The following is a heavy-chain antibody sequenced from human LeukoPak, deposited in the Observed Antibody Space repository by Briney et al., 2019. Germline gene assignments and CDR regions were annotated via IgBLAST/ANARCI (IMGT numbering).Heavy chain of an antibody. V-gene: IGHV4-34*01. CDR1: GGSFSGYY. J-gene: IGHJ4*02. D-gene: IGHD3-16*02. Sequence: PSETLSLTCDVYGGSFSGYYWSWIRQPPGKGLEWIGEINHSGSTNYNPSLKSRVTISVDTSKNQFSLKLSSVTAADTAVYYCARDPTGITFGGVIVRRYYFDYWGQGTLVTVSS. CDR2: INHSGST. CDR3: ARDPTGITFGGVIVRRYYFDY.